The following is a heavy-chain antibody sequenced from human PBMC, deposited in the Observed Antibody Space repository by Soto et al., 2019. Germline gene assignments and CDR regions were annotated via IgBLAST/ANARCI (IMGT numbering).Heavy chain of an antibody. D-gene: IGHD6-6*01. CDR2: IIPIFGTA. J-gene: IGHJ6*02. Sequence: GASVKVSCKASGGTFSSYAISWVRQAPGQGLEWMGGIIPIFGTANYAQKFQGRVTITADESTSTAYMELSSLRSEDTAVYYCARALGYSSSYYYYYGMDVWGQGTTVTVSS. CDR3: ARALGYSSSYYYYYGMDV. CDR1: GGTFSSYA. V-gene: IGHV1-69*13.